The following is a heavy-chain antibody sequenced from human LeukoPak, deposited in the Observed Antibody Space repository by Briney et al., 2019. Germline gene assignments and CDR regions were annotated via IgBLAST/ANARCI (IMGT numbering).Heavy chain of an antibody. V-gene: IGHV3-43*01. CDR1: GFSSDVFT. D-gene: IGHD6-13*01. CDR2: ISSDSSST. Sequence: GRCLRLSCVPAGFSSDVFTMGWVRQRPGEGLEWVSLISSDSSSTYFTDYVKGRFTISRDNAKNSLYLQMNSLRAEDTAVYYCASGYSSSLYFDYWGQGTLVTVSS. J-gene: IGHJ4*02. CDR3: ASGYSSSLYFDY.